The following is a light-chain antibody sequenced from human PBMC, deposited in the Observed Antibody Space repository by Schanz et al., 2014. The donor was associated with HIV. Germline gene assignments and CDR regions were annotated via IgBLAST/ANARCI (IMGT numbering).Light chain of an antibody. J-gene: IGKJ1*01. CDR3: QQYSNSPKA. Sequence: EIVLTQSPGTLSLSPGERATLSCRASQSVSSSYLAWYQQKPGQAPRLLIHDVSNRATGIPARFSGSGSGTDFTLTISRLEPEDFAVYYCQQYSNSPKAFGQGTKVEIK. V-gene: IGKV3-20*01. CDR1: QSVSSSY. CDR2: DVS.